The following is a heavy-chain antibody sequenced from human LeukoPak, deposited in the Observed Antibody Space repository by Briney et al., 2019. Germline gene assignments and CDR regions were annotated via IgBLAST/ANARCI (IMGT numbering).Heavy chain of an antibody. V-gene: IGHV4-59*01. CDR3: AREQYYGSGSYYNWFDP. CDR1: GGSFSDYY. J-gene: IGHJ5*02. D-gene: IGHD3-10*01. Sequence: SETLSLTCSVSGGSFSDYYWSWVRQPPGKGLEWIGYISYSGSTKYNPSLSSRVTILVDTSKNQFSLNLTSVTAADTAVYYCAREQYYGSGSYYNWFDPWGQGTLVTVSS. CDR2: ISYSGST.